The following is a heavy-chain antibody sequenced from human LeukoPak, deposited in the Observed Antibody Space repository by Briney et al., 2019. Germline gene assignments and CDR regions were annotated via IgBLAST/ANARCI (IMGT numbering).Heavy chain of an antibody. CDR2: ISYDGRQK. D-gene: IGHD2-8*01. CDR3: TRVYLERLTAGYFDH. J-gene: IGHJ4*02. Sequence: GGSLRLPCAASGFTFSTYAMHWVRQAPGKGLEWVAVISYDGRQKYYADSVKGRFTISRDNSKNTLFLQMNSLRDEDTAVYYCTRVYLERLTAGYFDHWGQGTLVTVSS. V-gene: IGHV3-30*14. CDR1: GFTFSTYA.